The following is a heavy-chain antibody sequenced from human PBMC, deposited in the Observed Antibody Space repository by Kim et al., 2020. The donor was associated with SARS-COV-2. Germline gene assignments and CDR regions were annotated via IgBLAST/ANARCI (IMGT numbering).Heavy chain of an antibody. CDR2: IYYSGST. Sequence: SETLSLTCTVSGGSISSGGYYWSWIRQHPGKGLEWIGYIYYSGSTYYNPSLKSRVTISVDTSKNQFSLKLSSVTAADTAVYYCARVTTIFGVVVSGFDYWGQGTLGTVSS. J-gene: IGHJ4*02. CDR3: ARVTTIFGVVVSGFDY. CDR1: GGSISSGGYY. V-gene: IGHV4-31*03. D-gene: IGHD3-3*01.